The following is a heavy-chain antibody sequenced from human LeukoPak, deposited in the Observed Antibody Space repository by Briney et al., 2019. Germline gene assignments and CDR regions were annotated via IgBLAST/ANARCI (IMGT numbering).Heavy chain of an antibody. V-gene: IGHV4-39*01. CDR2: IYYSGST. CDR1: GDSLSSSRSY. D-gene: IGHD3-16*01. CDR3: ARPHRNTWHRGTYFDY. J-gene: IGHJ4*02. Sequence: SETLSLTCTVSGDSLSSSRSYWAWIRQSPGKGLEWIASIYYSGSTYYHPSLESRITISIDPSKNQFSLKVSSVTAADTALYYCARPHRNTWHRGTYFDYWGQGTLVTVSS.